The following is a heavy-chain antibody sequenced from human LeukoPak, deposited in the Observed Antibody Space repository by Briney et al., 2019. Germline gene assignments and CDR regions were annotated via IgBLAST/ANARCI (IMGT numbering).Heavy chain of an antibody. CDR3: ARGRHIAVNFDY. D-gene: IGHD6-19*01. Sequence: SVKVSCKASGGTFSSYAISWVRQAPGQGLEWMGRIIPILGIANYAQKFQGRVTITADKSTSTAYMELSSLRSEDTAVYYCARGRHIAVNFDYWGQGTLVTVSS. J-gene: IGHJ4*02. V-gene: IGHV1-69*04. CDR2: IIPILGIA. CDR1: GGTFSSYA.